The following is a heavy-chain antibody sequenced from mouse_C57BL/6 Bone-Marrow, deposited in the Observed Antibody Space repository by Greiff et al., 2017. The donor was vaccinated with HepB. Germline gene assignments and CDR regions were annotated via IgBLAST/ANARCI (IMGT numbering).Heavy chain of an antibody. J-gene: IGHJ3*01. CDR1: GYTFTDYY. Sequence: VQRVESGPELVKPGASVKISCKASGYTFTDYYINWVKQRPGQGLEWIGWIFPGSGSTYYNEKFKGKATLTVDKSSSTAYMLLSSLTAEDSAGYFCARGACYSIPFAYWGQGTLVTVSA. V-gene: IGHV1-75*01. D-gene: IGHD2-5*01. CDR3: ARGACYSIPFAY. CDR2: IFPGSGST.